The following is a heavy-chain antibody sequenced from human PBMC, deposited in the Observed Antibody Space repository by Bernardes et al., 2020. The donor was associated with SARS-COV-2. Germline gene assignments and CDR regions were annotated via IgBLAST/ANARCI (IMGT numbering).Heavy chain of an antibody. V-gene: IGHV1-2*02. D-gene: IGHD6-13*01. J-gene: IGHJ6*02. Sequence: ASVQVSFLASVYTLPGYYMHWLRPAPGQGLEWMGWIYPNSCGPNYAQKLQGRVTLTRDTSISTASMELSRLRSDDTDVYYCASFGSEAAAGTGYYYYYGMDVWGQGTTVTVSS. CDR3: ASFGSEAAAGTGYYYYYGMDV. CDR1: VYTLPGYY. CDR2: IYPNSCGP.